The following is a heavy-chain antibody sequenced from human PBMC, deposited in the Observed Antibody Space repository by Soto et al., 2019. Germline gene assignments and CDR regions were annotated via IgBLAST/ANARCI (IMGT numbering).Heavy chain of an antibody. CDR1: GFSLETSGMG. D-gene: IGHD3-22*01. CDR3: AHSLYHYENSSHYTYWYFDL. CDR2: IYWDDDK. V-gene: IGHV2-5*02. Sequence: QITLKESGPTLVKPTQTLTLTCTFSGFSLETSGMGMSWIRQPPGKALEWLALIYWDDDKRYSPSLKNRLTITKDTSKNQVVLTLTNVDPVDTATYYCAHSLYHYENSSHYTYWYFDLWGRGTLVTVSS. J-gene: IGHJ2*01.